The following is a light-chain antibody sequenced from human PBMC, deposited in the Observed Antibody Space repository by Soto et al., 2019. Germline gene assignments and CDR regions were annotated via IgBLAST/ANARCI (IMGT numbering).Light chain of an antibody. J-gene: IGKJ1*01. Sequence: EIVMTQSAATLSVSPGERVTLSCRASQSISTNLVWYQQKPGQAPRLLIYGASTRATGIPARFSGSGSGTEFTLTINSLQSEDFAVYYCQQYNNWPRTFGQGTKVDIK. V-gene: IGKV3-15*01. CDR3: QQYNNWPRT. CDR1: QSISTN. CDR2: GAS.